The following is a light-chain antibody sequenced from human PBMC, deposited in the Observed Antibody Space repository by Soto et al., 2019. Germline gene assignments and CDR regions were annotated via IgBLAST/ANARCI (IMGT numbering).Light chain of an antibody. V-gene: IGKV3-11*01. Sequence: EIVLTQSPATLSSFPGERVTLSCRASQTLSNRLAWYQHKPGQAPRLLIYDASNRATGIPARFSGSGSGTDFTLTISSLEPEDFAVYYCQQYDNWPPLTFGGGTKVDIK. CDR1: QTLSNR. CDR2: DAS. CDR3: QQYDNWPPLT. J-gene: IGKJ4*01.